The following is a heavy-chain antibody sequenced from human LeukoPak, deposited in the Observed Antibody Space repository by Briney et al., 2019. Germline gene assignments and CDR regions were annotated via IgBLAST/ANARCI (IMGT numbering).Heavy chain of an antibody. CDR2: ISYDGSDK. CDR1: GFTFSSYA. J-gene: IGHJ4*02. D-gene: IGHD3-16*01. V-gene: IGHV3-30*04. Sequence: GGSLRLSCAASGFTFSSYAMHWVRQAPGKGLEWVAVISYDGSDKYYADSVKGRFTISRGNSKNTVYLQMNSLRAEDTAIYFCAKEWGTFYCDYWGQGTLVSVSS. CDR3: AKEWGTFYCDY.